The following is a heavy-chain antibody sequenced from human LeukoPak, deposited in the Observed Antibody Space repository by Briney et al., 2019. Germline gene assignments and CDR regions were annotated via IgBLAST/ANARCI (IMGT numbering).Heavy chain of an antibody. CDR3: AKDFGSSMLFFDY. CDR2: ISGSSGST. CDR1: GFTFSNFA. J-gene: IGHJ4*01. D-gene: IGHD6-6*01. V-gene: IGHV3-23*01. Sequence: PGGSLILSCPAHGFTFSNFAMPRVRQAPGKALERESFISGSSGSTYYADSVKGLFTISRYNSKNTLYLQMNSLRADDTALYYCAKDFGSSMLFFDYWGHGTLVTVSS.